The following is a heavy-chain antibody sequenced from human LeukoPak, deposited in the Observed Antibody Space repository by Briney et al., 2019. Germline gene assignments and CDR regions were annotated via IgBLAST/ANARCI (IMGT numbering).Heavy chain of an antibody. J-gene: IGHJ4*02. CDR3: ARGQTAPEFDD. CDR2: VSANNGNT. D-gene: IGHD1-14*01. CDR1: GYTFTIYG. Sequence: GASGKVSCTASGYTFTIYGISWVRQAPGQGLDLMRWVSANNGNTNYAQKLHGRAAKTTDTSTSTAYMELRTLTSDYTAVYYFARGQTAPEFDDWGQGTLVTVSS. V-gene: IGHV1-18*01.